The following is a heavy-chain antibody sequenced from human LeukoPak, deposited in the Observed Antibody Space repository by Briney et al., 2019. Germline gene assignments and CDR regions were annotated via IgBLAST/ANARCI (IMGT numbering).Heavy chain of an antibody. CDR1: GYSFTGYF. D-gene: IGHD1-26*01. V-gene: IGHV1-2*02. CDR3: ARGLVGATDPFDY. Sequence: ASVKVSCKASGYSFTGYFLHWVRQAPGQGLEWMGWIKPNNGDTNYAQKFQGSVTMTRDTSIGTADMELTRLRSDDTAVYYCARGLVGATDPFDYWGQGTLVTVCS. J-gene: IGHJ4*01. CDR2: IKPNNGDT.